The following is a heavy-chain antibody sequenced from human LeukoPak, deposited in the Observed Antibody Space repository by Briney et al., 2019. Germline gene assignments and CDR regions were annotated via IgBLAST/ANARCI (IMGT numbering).Heavy chain of an antibody. CDR1: GGSIRSSSLY. D-gene: IGHD3-22*01. V-gene: IGHV4-39*02. CDR3: ARELAPDYYDSSGPKGEFDY. J-gene: IGHJ4*02. Sequence: PSETLSLTCTVSGGSIRSSSLYWGWIRQPPGKGLEWIGSIYHSGTTYYNPSLKSRVTISVDTSKNQFSLKLNSVTAADTALYYCARELAPDYYDSSGPKGEFDYWGQGTLVTVSS. CDR2: IYHSGTT.